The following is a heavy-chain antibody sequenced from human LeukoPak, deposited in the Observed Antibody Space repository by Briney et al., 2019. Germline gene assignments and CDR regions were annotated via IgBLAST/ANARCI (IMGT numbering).Heavy chain of an antibody. CDR3: AREQGHIDY. CDR2: IYYGGNT. V-gene: IGHV4-59*01. Sequence: SETLSLTCSISGGSISNDYWSWIRQPPGKGLEWIGYIYYGGNTNYNPSLKSRITISIDTSKNQFSLKLSSVTAADTAVYFCAREQGHIDYWGQGTLVTVSS. CDR1: GGSISNDY. J-gene: IGHJ4*02.